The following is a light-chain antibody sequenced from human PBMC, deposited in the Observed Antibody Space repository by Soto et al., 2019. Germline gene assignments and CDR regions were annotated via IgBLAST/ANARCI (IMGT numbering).Light chain of an antibody. CDR1: QSVSSY. CDR3: QQYDSSPWT. CDR2: GAS. J-gene: IGKJ1*01. V-gene: IGKV3-20*01. Sequence: EIVLTQSPATLSLSPGERATLSCRASQSVSSYLAWFRQKPGQAPRLLIYGASSRATGIPDRFSGSGSGTDFTLTISRLEPEDFAVYYCQQYDSSPWTFGQGTKVEIK.